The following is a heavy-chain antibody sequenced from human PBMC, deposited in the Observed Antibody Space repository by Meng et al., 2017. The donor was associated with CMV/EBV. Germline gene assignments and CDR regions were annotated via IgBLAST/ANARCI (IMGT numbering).Heavy chain of an antibody. D-gene: IGHD6-19*01. J-gene: IGHJ4*02. V-gene: IGHV4-4*07. CDR1: GGSISSYY. CDR2: IYTSGST. CDR3: ARDSSGWYPHFDY. Sequence: VTLQGASPGLEKPSATLSLTCTGSGGSISSYYWSLIRQPAGKGLEWIGRIYTSGSTNYNPSLKSRVTMSVDTSKNQFSLKLSSVTAADTAMYYCARDSSGWYPHFDYWGQGTLVTVSS.